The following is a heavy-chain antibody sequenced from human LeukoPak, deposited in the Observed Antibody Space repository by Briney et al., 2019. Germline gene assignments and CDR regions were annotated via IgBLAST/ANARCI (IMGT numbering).Heavy chain of an antibody. J-gene: IGHJ5*02. CDR2: ISPRSTTI. D-gene: IGHD3-22*01. CDR1: GFTSNDHY. CDR3: ARYASISGSRWLDP. Sequence: GGSLKLSCAASGFTSNDHYMTWIRQAPGKGLEWVSYISPRSTTIYYADSVKGRFTISRDNAKNSLYLQMNSLRGEDTAVYYCARYASISGSRWLDPWGQGTLVTVSS. V-gene: IGHV3-11*04.